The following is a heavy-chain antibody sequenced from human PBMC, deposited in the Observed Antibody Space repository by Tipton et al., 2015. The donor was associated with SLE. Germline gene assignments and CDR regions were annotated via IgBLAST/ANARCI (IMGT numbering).Heavy chain of an antibody. CDR2: IYYSGST. D-gene: IGHD5-18*01. J-gene: IGHJ3*02. CDR1: GGSISRHF. V-gene: IGHV4-4*07. CDR3: ARDLGYKAFDI. Sequence: TLSLTCTVSGGSISRHFLNWIRQPAGKGLEWIGSIYYSGSTYYNPSLKSRVTISVDTSKNQFSLKLSSVTAADTAVYYCARDLGYKAFDIWGQGTMVTVS.